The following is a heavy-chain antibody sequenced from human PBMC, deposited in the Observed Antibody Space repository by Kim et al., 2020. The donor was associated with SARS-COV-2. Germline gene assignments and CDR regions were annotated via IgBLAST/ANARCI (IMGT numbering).Heavy chain of an antibody. CDR1: GFTFGDYA. CDR3: TRWVVWFGELLRDY. Sequence: GGSLRLSCTASGFTFGDYAMSWVRQAPGKGLEWVGFIRSKAYGGTTEYAASVKGRFTISRDDSKSIAYLQMNSLKTEDTAVYYCTRWVVWFGELLRDYWGQGTLVTVSS. D-gene: IGHD3-10*01. CDR2: IRSKAYGGTT. J-gene: IGHJ4*02. V-gene: IGHV3-49*04.